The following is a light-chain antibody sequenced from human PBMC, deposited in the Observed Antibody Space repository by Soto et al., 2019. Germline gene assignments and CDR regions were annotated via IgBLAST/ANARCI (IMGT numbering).Light chain of an antibody. CDR2: GVS. J-gene: IGLJ2*01. CDR1: SCDVGGYNH. CDR3: CSYTSLSSVV. V-gene: IGLV2-14*01. Sequence: QSALTQPASVAGSPGPSITLSCSGTSCDVGGYNHASWYQHPPGRATKLILFGVSDRLSGVSHRFSGSKSGNTASLTISGLHAEDEADYYCCSYTSLSSVVFGGGTKVTVL.